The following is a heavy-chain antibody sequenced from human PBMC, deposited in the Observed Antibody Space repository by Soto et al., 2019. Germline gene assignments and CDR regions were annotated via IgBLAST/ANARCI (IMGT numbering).Heavy chain of an antibody. CDR1: GYSISSGYY. V-gene: IGHV4-38-2*01. J-gene: IGHJ4*02. CDR3: ARISTHQYDNSAYYSPTYYFAA. D-gene: IGHD3-22*01. Sequence: LSETLSLTCDVSGYSISSGYYWGWIRQPPGKGLEWIGGVYHSGRSQYDPSLKTRVTISVDTSENQFSLKLTSVTAADTAVYYCARISTHQYDNSAYYSPTYYFAAWSQGSLVTVSS. CDR2: VYHSGRS.